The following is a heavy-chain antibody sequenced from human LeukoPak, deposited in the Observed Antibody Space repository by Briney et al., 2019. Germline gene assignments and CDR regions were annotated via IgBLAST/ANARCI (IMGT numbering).Heavy chain of an antibody. V-gene: IGHV3-30-3*01. D-gene: IGHD3-3*01. CDR1: GFTFSSYA. CDR3: ATDRGWRTSGYYLYYFEY. CDR2: ISYDGSNK. Sequence: PGGSLRLSCAASGFTFSSYAMHWVRQAPGKGLEWVAVISYDGSNKYYADSVKGRFTISRDNSKNTLYLQMSSLRAEDTAVYYCATDRGWRTSGYYLYYFEYWGQGTLVTFSS. J-gene: IGHJ4*02.